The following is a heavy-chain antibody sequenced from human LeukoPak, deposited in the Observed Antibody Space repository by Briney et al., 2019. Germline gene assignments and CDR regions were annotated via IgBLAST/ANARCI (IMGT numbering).Heavy chain of an antibody. D-gene: IGHD6-19*01. CDR3: AIPGIAVAGLAP. J-gene: IGHJ4*02. CDR1: GFTFSSYA. Sequence: GGSLRLSCAASGFTFSSYAMHWVRQAPGKGLEWVAVISYDGSNKYYADSVKGRFTISRDNSKNTLYLQMNRLRAEDTAVYYCAIPGIAVAGLAPWGQGTLATVSS. V-gene: IGHV3-30*04. CDR2: ISYDGSNK.